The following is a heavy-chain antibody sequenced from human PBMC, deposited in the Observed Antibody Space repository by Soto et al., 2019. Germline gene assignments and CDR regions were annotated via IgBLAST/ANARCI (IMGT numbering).Heavy chain of an antibody. Sequence: QVQLVQSGAEVKKPGSSVKVSCKASGGTFSSYAISWVRQAPGQGLEWMGGIIPISGTANYAQKFQGRVTITADETTSTAYTELSSLRSEDTAVYYCARSQGSSTSLEIYYYYYYGMDGWGQGTTVTVSS. V-gene: IGHV1-69*01. J-gene: IGHJ6*02. CDR3: ARSQGSSTSLEIYYYYYYGMDG. CDR2: IIPISGTA. CDR1: GGTFSSYA. D-gene: IGHD2-2*01.